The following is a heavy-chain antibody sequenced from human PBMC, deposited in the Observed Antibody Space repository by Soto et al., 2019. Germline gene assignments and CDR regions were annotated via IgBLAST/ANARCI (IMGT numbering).Heavy chain of an antibody. J-gene: IGHJ3*02. CDR3: AREASAPGAFREDAYDI. V-gene: IGHV1-69*13. Sequence: ASVKVSCKVSGDTFSNYAINWVRRAPGQGLEWMGAIVPIFRTTNYAQKFQGRVTITADESTITAYMELSRLRSDDTATYYCAREASAPGAFREDAYDIWSQGTKVTGS. D-gene: IGHD1-26*01. CDR2: IVPIFRTT. CDR1: GDTFSNYA.